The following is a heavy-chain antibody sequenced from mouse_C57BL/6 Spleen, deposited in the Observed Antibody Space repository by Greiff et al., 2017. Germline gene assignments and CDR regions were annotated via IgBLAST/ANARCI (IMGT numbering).Heavy chain of an antibody. Sequence: EVMLVESEGGLVQPGSSMKLSCTASGFTFSDYYMAWVRQVPEKGLEWVANINYDGSTTYYLDSLKSRFIISRDNATNILYLQMSSLKSEDTAPYDCARYLYWYFDVWGTGTTVTVSS. D-gene: IGHD5-1*01. V-gene: IGHV5-16*01. CDR2: INYDGSTT. CDR1: GFTFSDYY. J-gene: IGHJ1*03. CDR3: ARYLYWYFDV.